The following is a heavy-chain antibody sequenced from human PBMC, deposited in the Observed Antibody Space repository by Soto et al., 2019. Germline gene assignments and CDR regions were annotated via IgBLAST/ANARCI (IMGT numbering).Heavy chain of an antibody. CDR2: INPSGGST. CDR3: ARTGTTGYYYYYMDV. J-gene: IGHJ6*03. V-gene: IGHV1-46*03. Sequence: VASVKVSCKASGYTFTSYYMHWVRQAPGQGLEWMGIINPSGGSTSYAQKFQGRVTMTRDTSTSTVYMELSSLRSEDTAVYYCARTGTTGYYYYYMDVWGKGTTVTVSS. D-gene: IGHD1-1*01. CDR1: GYTFTSYY.